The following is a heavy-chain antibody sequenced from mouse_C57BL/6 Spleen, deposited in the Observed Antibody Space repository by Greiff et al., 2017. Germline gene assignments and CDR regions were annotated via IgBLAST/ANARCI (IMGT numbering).Heavy chain of an antibody. D-gene: IGHD1-1*01. J-gene: IGHJ2*01. V-gene: IGHV5-16*01. CDR1: GFTFSDYY. CDR3: ARTVVAPNYFDY. Sequence: EVKLMESEGGLVQPGSSMKLSCTASGFTFSDYYMAWVRQVPEKGLEWVANINYDGSSTYYLDSLKSRFIISRDNAKNILYLQMSSLKSEDTATYYCARTVVAPNYFDYWGKGTTRTVSS. CDR2: INYDGSST.